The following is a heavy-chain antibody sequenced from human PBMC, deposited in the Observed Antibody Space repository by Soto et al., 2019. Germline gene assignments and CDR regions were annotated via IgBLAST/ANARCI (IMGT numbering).Heavy chain of an antibody. CDR3: ARDRGSYNWFDP. Sequence: GASVKVSCKASGCTFSSYAISCVRQAPGQGLEWMGGIIPIFGTANYAQKFQGRVTITADESTSTAYMELSSLRSEDTAVYYCARDRGSYNWFDPWGQGTLVTVSS. J-gene: IGHJ5*02. V-gene: IGHV1-69*13. D-gene: IGHD6-13*01. CDR1: GCTFSSYA. CDR2: IIPIFGTA.